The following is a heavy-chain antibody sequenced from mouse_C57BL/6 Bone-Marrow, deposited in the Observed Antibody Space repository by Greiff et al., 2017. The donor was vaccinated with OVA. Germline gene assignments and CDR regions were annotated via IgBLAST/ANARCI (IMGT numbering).Heavy chain of an antibody. J-gene: IGHJ4*01. V-gene: IGHV3-6*01. D-gene: IGHD2-2*01. Sequence: ESGPGLVKPSQSLSLTCSVTGYSITSGYYWNWIRQFPGNKLEWMGYISYDGSNNYNPSLKNRISITRDTSKNQFFLKLNSVTTEDTATYYCARVSYYYGYDYYYAMDYWGQGTSVTVSS. CDR1: GYSITSGYY. CDR3: ARVSYYYGYDYYYAMDY. CDR2: ISYDGSN.